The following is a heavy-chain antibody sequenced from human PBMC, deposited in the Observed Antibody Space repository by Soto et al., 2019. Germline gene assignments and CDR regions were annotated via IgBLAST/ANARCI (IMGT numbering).Heavy chain of an antibody. CDR1: GGTFSSYT. CDR2: IIPILGTA. Sequence: GASVKVSCKASGGTFSSYTISWVRQAPGQGLEWMGRIIPILGTANYAQKFQGRVTITADRSTSTAYMELSSLKASDTAMYYCARRPIFGVGIRDNGMDVWGQGTTVTVSS. J-gene: IGHJ6*02. V-gene: IGHV1-69*08. D-gene: IGHD3-3*01. CDR3: ARRPIFGVGIRDNGMDV.